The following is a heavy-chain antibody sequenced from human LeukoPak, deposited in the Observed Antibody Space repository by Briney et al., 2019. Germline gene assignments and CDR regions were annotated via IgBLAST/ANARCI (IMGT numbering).Heavy chain of an antibody. V-gene: IGHV3-23*01. CDR2: ISGSGGST. J-gene: IGHJ4*02. CDR1: GFTFSSYA. D-gene: IGHD6-13*01. CDR3: ANPETSIAAAGTELFDY. Sequence: GGSLRLSCAASGFTFSSYAMSWVRQAPGKGLEWVSAISGSGGSTYYADSVKGRFTISRDNSKNTLYLQMNSLRAEDTAVYYCANPETSIAAAGTELFDYWGQGTLVTVSS.